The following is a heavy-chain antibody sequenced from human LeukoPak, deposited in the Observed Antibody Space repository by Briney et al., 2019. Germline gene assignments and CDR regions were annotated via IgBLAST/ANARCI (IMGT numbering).Heavy chain of an antibody. J-gene: IGHJ5*02. D-gene: IGHD3-10*01. CDR3: ARAGLMGRRNSYCYGAASDH. CDR2: INHSVST. V-gene: IGHV4-34*01. Sequence: SETPSLTRAVYRGSPCGYLSSSIRQPPGGGAGRWWEINHSVSTKYNPPLKSRVTISVDTSRNQFSLKLSSVTAADTPVYYCARAGLMGRRNSYCYGAASDHWGQGTLVTVSS. CDR1: RGSPCGYL.